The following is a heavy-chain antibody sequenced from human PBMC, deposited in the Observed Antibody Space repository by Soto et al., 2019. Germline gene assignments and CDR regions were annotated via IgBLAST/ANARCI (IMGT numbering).Heavy chain of an antibody. CDR1: GFILSDCA. D-gene: IGHD7-27*01. Sequence: GWSLRLSCATSGFILSDCAMNWVRQAPGKGLEWVSYISSSSSVIDYADSVKGRFTVSRDNARNSLYLQMNSLRAEDTAVYYCARDLSWGSNWYYCMDVWGKGTTVTVSS. CDR3: ARDLSWGSNWYYCMDV. CDR2: ISSSSSVI. V-gene: IGHV3-48*01. J-gene: IGHJ6*03.